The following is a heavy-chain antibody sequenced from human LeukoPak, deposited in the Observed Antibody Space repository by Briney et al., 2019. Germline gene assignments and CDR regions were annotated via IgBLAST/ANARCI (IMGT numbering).Heavy chain of an antibody. CDR3: ARVYSSGWHFDY. V-gene: IGHV4-4*07. CDR2: IYTSGST. J-gene: IGHJ4*02. Sequence: SQTLSLTCAVSGGSISSYYWSWIRQPAGKGLEWIGRIYTSGSTNYNPSLKSRVTMSVDTSKNQFSLKLSSVTAADTAVYYCARVYSSGWHFDYWGQGTLVTVSS. CDR1: GGSISSYY. D-gene: IGHD6-19*01.